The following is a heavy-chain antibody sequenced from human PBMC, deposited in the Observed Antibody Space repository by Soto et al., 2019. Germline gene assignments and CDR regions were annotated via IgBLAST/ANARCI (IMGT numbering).Heavy chain of an antibody. D-gene: IGHD3-3*01. V-gene: IGHV4-4*02. Sequence: QVQLQESGPGLVKPSGTLSLTCAVSGDSISSHDWWSWVRQPPNKGLEWIAEIHHSGGTNYNPSLMSRATSPVGNSKNQFSLKLISATAADTAVYYCVRNGYYSLDYWGQGTLVSVSS. CDR2: IHHSGGT. J-gene: IGHJ4*02. CDR3: VRNGYYSLDY. CDR1: GDSISSHDW.